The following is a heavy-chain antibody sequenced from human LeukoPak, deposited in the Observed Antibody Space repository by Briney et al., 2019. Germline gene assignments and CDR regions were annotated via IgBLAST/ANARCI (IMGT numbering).Heavy chain of an antibody. J-gene: IGHJ4*02. D-gene: IGHD3-10*01. CDR2: LSSGSDYI. CDR1: GFTVSSNY. CDR3: ARDPGYGSGSYFDY. V-gene: IGHV3-11*05. Sequence: KAGGSLRLSCAASGFTVSSNYMSWVRQAPGKGLEWISYLSSGSDYIDYADFVKGRFTISRDNAKNSVYLQMNSLRAEDTAVYYCARDPGYGSGSYFDYWGQGTVVTVSS.